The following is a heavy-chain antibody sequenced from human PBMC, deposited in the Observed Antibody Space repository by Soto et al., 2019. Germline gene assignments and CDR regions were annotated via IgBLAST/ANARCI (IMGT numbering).Heavy chain of an antibody. CDR1: GGSFSGYY. CDR2: INHSGST. J-gene: IGHJ6*02. CDR3: ARGDYSRRYYGMDV. D-gene: IGHD4-4*01. Sequence: QVQLQEWGAGLLKPSETLSLTCAVYGGSFSGYYWSWIRQPPGKGLEWIGEINHSGSTNYNPSLKSRVTISVDTSKNQFCLKLSSVTAADTAVYYCARGDYSRRYYGMDVWGQGTTVTVSS. V-gene: IGHV4-34*01.